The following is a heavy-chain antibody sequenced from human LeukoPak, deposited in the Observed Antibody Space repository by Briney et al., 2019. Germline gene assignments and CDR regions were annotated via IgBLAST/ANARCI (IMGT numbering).Heavy chain of an antibody. V-gene: IGHV5-51*01. CDR1: GSRFSSYW. CDR2: IYPGDSDT. D-gene: IGHD1-14*01. Sequence: GESLKISCKGSGSRFSSYWIGWVRQMPGKGLEWMGIIYPGDSDTRYSPSFQGQVTISADRSSSTAYLQWSSLEASDTAMYYCARPGTARGFDYWGQGTLVTVSS. CDR3: ARPGTARGFDY. J-gene: IGHJ4*02.